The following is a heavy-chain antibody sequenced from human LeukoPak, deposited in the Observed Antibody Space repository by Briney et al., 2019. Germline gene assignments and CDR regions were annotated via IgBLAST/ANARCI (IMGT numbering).Heavy chain of an antibody. D-gene: IGHD2-15*01. J-gene: IGHJ3*02. Sequence: PGRSLRLSCTASGFIFGDYAMSWVRQAPGKGLEWVGFIRSKAYGGTTEYAASVKGRFTISRDDSKSIAYLQMNSLKTEDTAVYYCTRERRWFDAFDIWGQGTMVTVSS. CDR3: TRERRWFDAFDI. V-gene: IGHV3-49*04. CDR2: IRSKAYGGTT. CDR1: GFIFGDYA.